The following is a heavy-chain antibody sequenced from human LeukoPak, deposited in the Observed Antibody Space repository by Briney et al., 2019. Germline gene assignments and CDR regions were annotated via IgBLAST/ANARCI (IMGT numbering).Heavy chain of an antibody. CDR3: ARDILDRVAVAGRHVDY. Sequence: PGGSLRLSCAASGFTFSDYYMSWIRQAPGKGLEWVSYISSSSGSTIYYADSVKGRFTISRDNAKNSLYLQMNSLRAEDTAVYYCARDILDRVAVAGRHVDYWGQGTLVTVSS. CDR1: GFTFSDYY. V-gene: IGHV3-11*01. D-gene: IGHD6-19*01. J-gene: IGHJ4*02. CDR2: ISSSSGSTI.